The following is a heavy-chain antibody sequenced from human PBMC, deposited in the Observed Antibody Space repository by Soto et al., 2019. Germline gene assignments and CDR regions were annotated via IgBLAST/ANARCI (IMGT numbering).Heavy chain of an antibody. CDR2: IYYSGST. CDR3: ARVWGGAFDF. Sequence: SETLSLTCTVSGGSISRYYWSWIRQPPGKGLEWIGYIYYSGSTNYNPSLKSRVTISVDTSKNQFSLKLSSVTAADTAVYYCARVWGGAFDFWGQGTMVTVSS. D-gene: IGHD3-10*01. J-gene: IGHJ3*01. CDR1: GGSISRYY. V-gene: IGHV4-59*01.